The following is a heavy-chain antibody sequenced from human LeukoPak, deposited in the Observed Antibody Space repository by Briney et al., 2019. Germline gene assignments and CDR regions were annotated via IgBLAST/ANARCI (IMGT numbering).Heavy chain of an antibody. CDR1: GFTFSSYV. CDR2: FSNSGGTT. CDR3: AKADSMTKAFEHFQH. Sequence: PGGSLRLSCAASGFTFSSYVMSWVRQAPGKGLEWVSAFSNSGGTTYYADSVKGRFTISRDNSKNTLYLEMNSVRAEDTAVYYCAKADSMTKAFEHFQHWGQGTLVTVSS. J-gene: IGHJ1*01. D-gene: IGHD2-21*01. V-gene: IGHV3-23*01.